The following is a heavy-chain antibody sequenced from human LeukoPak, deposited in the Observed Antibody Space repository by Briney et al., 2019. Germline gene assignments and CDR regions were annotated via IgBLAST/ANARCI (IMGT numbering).Heavy chain of an antibody. J-gene: IGHJ4*02. CDR1: GYTFTSYG. D-gene: IGHD3-9*01. Sequence: GASAKVSCKASGYTFTSYGISWVRQAPGQGLEWMGWISAYNGNTNYAQKLQGRVTMTTDTSTSTAYMELRSLRSDDTAVYYCARVGRDFDWLLTSPYYYFDYWGQGTLVTVSS. CDR2: ISAYNGNT. V-gene: IGHV1-18*01. CDR3: ARVGRDFDWLLTSPYYYFDY.